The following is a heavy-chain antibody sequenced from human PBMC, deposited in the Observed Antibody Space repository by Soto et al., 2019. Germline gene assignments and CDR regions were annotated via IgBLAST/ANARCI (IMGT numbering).Heavy chain of an antibody. V-gene: IGHV1-69*08. CDR1: GGTFSSYT. CDR3: ARDGGNCSGGSCYLFDY. CDR2: IIPILGIA. J-gene: IGHJ4*02. Sequence: QVQLVQSGAEVKKPGSSVKVSCKASGGTFSSYTISWVRQAPGQGLEWMGRIIPILGIANYAQKFQGRVTITADESTSTAYMELGSLRSEDTVVYYCARDGGNCSGGSCYLFDYWGQGTLVTVSS. D-gene: IGHD2-15*01.